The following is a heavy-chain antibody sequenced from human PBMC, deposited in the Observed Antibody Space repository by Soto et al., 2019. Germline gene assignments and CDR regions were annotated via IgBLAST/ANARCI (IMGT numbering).Heavy chain of an antibody. D-gene: IGHD6-6*01. J-gene: IGHJ6*03. CDR1: GYTFINYY. V-gene: IGHV1-46*03. Sequence: ASVKVSCKASGYTFINYYIHCVRQAPGQGLEWMGVINPNGGSTVYAQKFQGRVTLTRDTSTSTVYVELSSLRSDDTAVYFCVRATAARQRDYSYHYYLHIWAKGPRSPSP. CDR2: INPNGGST. CDR3: VRATAARQRDYSYHYYLHI.